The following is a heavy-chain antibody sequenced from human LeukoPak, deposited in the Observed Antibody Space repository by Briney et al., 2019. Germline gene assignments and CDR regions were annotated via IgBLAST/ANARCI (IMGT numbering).Heavy chain of an antibody. CDR1: GYTFTDFG. V-gene: IGHV1-18*01. Sequence: EASVKVSCKASGYTFTDFGLIWVRQAPGQGLEWMGWVSTYNGDTDYAKKFQDRVTMTTESSTQTTFMELRNLRSDDTAVYYCARAESMALYFLYWGQGTLASVSS. J-gene: IGHJ1*01. D-gene: IGHD1-14*01. CDR3: ARAESMALYFLY. CDR2: VSTYNGDT.